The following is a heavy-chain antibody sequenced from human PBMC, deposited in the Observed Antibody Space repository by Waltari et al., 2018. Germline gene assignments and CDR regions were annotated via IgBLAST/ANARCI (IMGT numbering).Heavy chain of an antibody. CDR3: ATAEPYYGSGSEYDY. J-gene: IGHJ4*02. Sequence: QVQLVESGGGVVQPGRSLRLSCAASGFTFSSYAMHWVRQAPGKGLEGVAVISYAGSNKYNADSVKGRFTISRDNSKNTLYLQMNSLRAEDTAGYYWATAEPYYGSGSEYDYWGQGTLVTVSS. CDR2: ISYAGSNK. CDR1: GFTFSSYA. D-gene: IGHD3-10*01. V-gene: IGHV3-30*04.